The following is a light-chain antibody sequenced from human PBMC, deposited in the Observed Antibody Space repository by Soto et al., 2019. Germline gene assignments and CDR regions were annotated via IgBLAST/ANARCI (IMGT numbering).Light chain of an antibody. J-gene: IGKJ5*01. CDR2: GAS. CDR1: QSVSNNY. Sequence: IGLKMSPCAVSLSPRERATLSCRASQSVSNNYLAWYQQKPGQAPRLLIYGASSRATGIPDRFSGSGSGTDFTLTISSLQPEDFATYYCQHSYSTPITFAQGTRLEIK. V-gene: IGKV3-20*01. CDR3: QHSYSTPIT.